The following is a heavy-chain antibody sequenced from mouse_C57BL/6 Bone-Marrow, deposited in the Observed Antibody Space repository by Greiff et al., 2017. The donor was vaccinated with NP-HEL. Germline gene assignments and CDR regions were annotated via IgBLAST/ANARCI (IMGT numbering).Heavy chain of an antibody. J-gene: IGHJ1*03. CDR3: ARDDGYYRYFDV. Sequence: EVQGVESGGGLVQSGRSLRLSCATSGFTFSDFYMEWVRQAPGKGLEWIAASRNKANDYTTEYSASVKGRFIVSRDTSQSIPYLQMNGLRAEDTAIYYCARDDGYYRYFDVGGTGTTVTVSA. CDR1: GFTFSDFY. V-gene: IGHV7-1*01. D-gene: IGHD2-2*01. CDR2: SRNKANDYTT.